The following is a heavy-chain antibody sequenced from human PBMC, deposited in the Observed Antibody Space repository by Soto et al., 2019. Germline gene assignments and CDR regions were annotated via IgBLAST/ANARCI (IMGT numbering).Heavy chain of an antibody. J-gene: IGHJ5*02. CDR2: IYYSWST. D-gene: IGHD2-21*01. CDR1: VGSISSGGYY. V-gene: IGHV4-31*03. CDR3: ARSLFEGPQNWLEP. Sequence: SETLSLTCTVSVGSISSGGYYLSWIRQHPGKGLEWIGYIYYSWSTYYNPSLKSRGTISVDTSKNQLSLKLSSVTAADTAVYYCARSLFEGPQNWLEPWGQGTMVTVSS.